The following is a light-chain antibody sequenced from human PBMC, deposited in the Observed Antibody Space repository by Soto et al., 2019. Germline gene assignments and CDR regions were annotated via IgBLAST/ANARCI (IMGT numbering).Light chain of an antibody. CDR2: GNT. J-gene: IGLJ2*01. CDR1: SSNIGAGYG. V-gene: IGLV1-40*01. Sequence: QSVLTQPPSVSGAPGQRVTISCTGSSSNIGAGYGVHWYQQLPGTAPKLLIYGNTNRPSGVPDRFSGSQSGTSASLAITGLQADDEADYYCQSYDSSLSPVVFGGGTQLTVL. CDR3: QSYDSSLSPVV.